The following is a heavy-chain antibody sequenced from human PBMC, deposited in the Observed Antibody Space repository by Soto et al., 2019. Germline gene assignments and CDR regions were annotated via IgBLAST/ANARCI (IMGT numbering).Heavy chain of an antibody. J-gene: IGHJ6*02. CDR1: GGSFSGYY. D-gene: IGHD2-21*02. CDR3: ARGGLDIVVVTAIKYYYYYGMDV. Sequence: SETLSLTCAVYGGSFSGYYWSWIRQPPGKGLEGIGEINHSGSTNYNPSLKSRVAISVDTSKNQFSLKLSSVTAADTAVYYCARGGLDIVVVTAIKYYYYYGMDVWGQGTTVTVSS. CDR2: INHSGST. V-gene: IGHV4-34*01.